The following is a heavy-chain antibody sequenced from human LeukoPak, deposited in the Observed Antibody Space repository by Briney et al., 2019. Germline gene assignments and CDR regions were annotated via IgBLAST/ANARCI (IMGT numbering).Heavy chain of an antibody. Sequence: GRSQRPSCAASGFTFSSYGMHWVRQAPGKGLEWVAVISYDGSNKYYADSVKGRFTISRDNSKNTLYLQMNSLRAEDTAVYYCAKSGDYYDSSGYYYPYYYYGMDVWGQGTTVTVSS. D-gene: IGHD3-22*01. CDR3: AKSGDYYDSSGYYYPYYYYGMDV. J-gene: IGHJ6*02. V-gene: IGHV3-30*18. CDR2: ISYDGSNK. CDR1: GFTFSSYG.